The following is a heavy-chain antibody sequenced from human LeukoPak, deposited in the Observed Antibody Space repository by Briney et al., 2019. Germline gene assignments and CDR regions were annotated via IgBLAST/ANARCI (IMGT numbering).Heavy chain of an antibody. D-gene: IGHD3-22*01. V-gene: IGHV3-23*01. CDR3: AKDHESDGYPCLDH. Sequence: GSLRLSCAASGFTFSRLAMTWVRQAPGKGLEWVSTISASGPYYADAVRGRFTISRDNSRNTLSLQMDSLRAEDTAVYYCAKDHESDGYPCLDHWGLGTLVTVSS. J-gene: IGHJ4*02. CDR2: ISASGP. CDR1: GFTFSRLA.